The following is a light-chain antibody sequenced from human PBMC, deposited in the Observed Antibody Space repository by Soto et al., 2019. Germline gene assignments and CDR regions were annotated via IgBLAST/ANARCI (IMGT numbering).Light chain of an antibody. CDR3: MQGTHWPIT. J-gene: IGKJ5*01. CDR2: KVS. V-gene: IGKV2-30*02. Sequence: DVVVTQSTISLPVTPGQPASISCRSNQSLVHIAGIAYFSWFQQRPGRSPRRLIYKVSNRDSGVPARFSGSGSGTDFALKISRVEAEDVGVYYCMQGTHWPITFGQGTRLE. CDR1: QSLVHIAGIAY.